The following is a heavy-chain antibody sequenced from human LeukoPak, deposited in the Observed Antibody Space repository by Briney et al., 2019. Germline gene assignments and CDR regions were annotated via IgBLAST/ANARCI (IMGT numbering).Heavy chain of an antibody. D-gene: IGHD2-15*01. CDR1: GFTFSSYW. CDR3: ARPRGYCSGGSCRYYFDY. Sequence: GGSLRLSCAASGFTFSSYWMSWVRQAPGKGLEWVANIKQDGSEKYYVDSVKGRFTISRDNAKNSLYLQMNSLRAEDTAVYYCARPRGYCSGGSCRYYFDYWGQETLVTVSS. CDR2: IKQDGSEK. J-gene: IGHJ4*02. V-gene: IGHV3-7*01.